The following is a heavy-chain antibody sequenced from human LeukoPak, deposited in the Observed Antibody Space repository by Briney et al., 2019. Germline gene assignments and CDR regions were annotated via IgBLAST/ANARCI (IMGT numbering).Heavy chain of an antibody. CDR3: ARHGVGPDYYYYYMDV. Sequence: SETLSLTCTVSGGSISSYYWSWIRQPPGKGLEWIGYTYYSGSTNYNPSLKSRVTISVDTSKNQFSLKLSSVTAADTAVYYCARHGVGPDYYYYYMDVWGKGTTVTVSS. D-gene: IGHD1-26*01. CDR2: TYYSGST. CDR1: GGSISSYY. V-gene: IGHV4-59*08. J-gene: IGHJ6*03.